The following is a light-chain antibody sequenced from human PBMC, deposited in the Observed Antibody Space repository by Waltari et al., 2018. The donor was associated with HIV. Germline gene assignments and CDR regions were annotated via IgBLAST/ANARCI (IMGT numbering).Light chain of an antibody. J-gene: IGLJ2*01. CDR2: EVS. CDR1: TSDVGGYNY. Sequence: QSALTQPASVSGSPGQSITISCTGTTSDVGGYNYVSWYQPHPGKAPKLMIYEVSNRPSGVSNRFSGSKSGNPASRTISGRQAEDEADYYCSSYTSSNTLVVFGGGTKLTVL. V-gene: IGLV2-14*01. CDR3: SSYTSSNTLVV.